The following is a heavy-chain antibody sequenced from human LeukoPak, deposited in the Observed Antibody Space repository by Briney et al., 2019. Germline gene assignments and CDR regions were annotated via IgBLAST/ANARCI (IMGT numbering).Heavy chain of an antibody. CDR1: GFTFSNSA. Sequence: GGSLRLSCAASGFTFSNSAMSWVRQAPGKGLEWVSAISSSGDKTYYADSVKGRFTISRDNSKNTLYLQMNSLRAEDTAVYYCAKGSFEMATWGQGRMVTVSS. V-gene: IGHV3-23*01. D-gene: IGHD5-24*01. J-gene: IGHJ3*01. CDR3: AKGSFEMAT. CDR2: ISSSGDKT.